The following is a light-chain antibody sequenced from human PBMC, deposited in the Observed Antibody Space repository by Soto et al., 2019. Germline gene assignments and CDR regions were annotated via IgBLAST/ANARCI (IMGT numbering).Light chain of an antibody. CDR3: CSYADRYTWV. V-gene: IGLV2-11*01. Sequence: QPVLTQPRSVSGSPGQSVTISCTGSSSDVGRYDYVSWYQQHPGTAPKLIIYDVTKRPSGVPDRFSGSKSGNTASLTISGLQAEDEADFYCCSYADRYTWVFGGGTKLTVL. CDR1: SSDVGRYDY. CDR2: DVT. J-gene: IGLJ3*02.